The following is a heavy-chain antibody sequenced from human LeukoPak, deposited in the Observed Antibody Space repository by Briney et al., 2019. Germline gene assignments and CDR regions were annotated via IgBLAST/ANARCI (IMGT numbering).Heavy chain of an antibody. CDR3: ASIGDYDDY. V-gene: IGHV4-59*01. J-gene: IGHJ4*02. Sequence: SETLSLTCTVSGGSISSYYWSWIRQPPGKGLEWIGYIYYSGSTNYNPSLKSRVTISVDTSKNQFSLKLSSVTAADTAVYYCASIGDYDDYWGQGTLVTVSS. CDR2: IYYSGST. CDR1: GGSISSYY.